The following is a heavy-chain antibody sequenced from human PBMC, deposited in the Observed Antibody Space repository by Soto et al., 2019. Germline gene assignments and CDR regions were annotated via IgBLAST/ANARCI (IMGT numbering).Heavy chain of an antibody. J-gene: IGHJ5*02. V-gene: IGHV4-39*01. CDR1: GGSISSSSYY. D-gene: IGHD3-3*01. CDR2: IYYSGST. Sequence: SETLSLTCTVSGGSISSSSYYWGWIRQPPGKGLGWIGSIYYSGSTYYNPSLKSRVTISVDTSKNQFSLKLSSVTAADAAVYYCARRIEYYDFWCGYLQPLSEAHPPHEWFDPWGQGTLVTVS. CDR3: ARRIEYYDFWCGYLQPLSEAHPPHEWFDP.